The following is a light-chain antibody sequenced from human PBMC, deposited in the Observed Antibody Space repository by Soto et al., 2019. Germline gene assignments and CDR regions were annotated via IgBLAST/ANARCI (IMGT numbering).Light chain of an antibody. Sequence: DIQMTQSPSPLSASVGDRVTITCRASQSISGYLAWYQQKPGKAPKLLIYDASSLESWVPSRFSGSGSGTEFTLTISSLQPDDFASYSCQHYNTYSYTFGQGTKLEIK. CDR1: QSISGY. CDR3: QHYNTYSYT. V-gene: IGKV1-5*01. J-gene: IGKJ2*01. CDR2: DAS.